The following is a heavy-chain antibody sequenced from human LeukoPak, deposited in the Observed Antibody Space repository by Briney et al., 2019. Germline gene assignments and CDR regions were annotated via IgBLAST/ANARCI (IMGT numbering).Heavy chain of an antibody. D-gene: IGHD2-21*02. CDR1: GFTFSSYG. CDR3: ASNRGVVTAYDI. V-gene: IGHV3-30*03. J-gene: IGHJ3*02. Sequence: GGSLRLSCAASGFTFSSYGMHWVRQAPGKGLEWVAVISYDGSNKYYADSVKGRFTVSRDNSKNTLYLQMNSLRAEDTAVYYCASNRGVVTAYDIWGQGTMVTVSS. CDR2: ISYDGSNK.